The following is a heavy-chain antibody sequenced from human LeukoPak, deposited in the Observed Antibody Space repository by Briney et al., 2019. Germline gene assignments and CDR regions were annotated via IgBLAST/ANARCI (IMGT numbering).Heavy chain of an antibody. Sequence: GSLRLSCAASGFTFSNAWMNWIRQPPGKGLEWIGEINHSGSTNYNPSLKSRVTISVDTSKNQFSLELSSVTAADTAVYYCARGCPNYDFWSGTLRFYYFDYWGQGTLVTVSS. CDR2: INHSGST. D-gene: IGHD3-3*01. V-gene: IGHV4-34*01. J-gene: IGHJ4*02. CDR3: ARGCPNYDFWSGTLRFYYFDY. CDR1: GFTFSNAW.